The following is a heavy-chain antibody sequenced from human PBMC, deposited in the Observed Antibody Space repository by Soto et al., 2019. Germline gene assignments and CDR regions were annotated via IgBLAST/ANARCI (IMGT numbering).Heavy chain of an antibody. Sequence: DVQLLESGGGLVQPGESLRLSCTASGYTFTNYAMMWVRQAPGKGLEWLSSISGYSGTTYYADSVKGRFTLSRDTSRNTVYLQINSLRAEDTAVYYCARDLRTASGWYAPGYLGQGTLVTVSS. J-gene: IGHJ4*02. CDR3: ARDLRTASGWYAPGY. CDR2: ISGYSGTT. CDR1: GYTFTNYA. D-gene: IGHD6-19*01. V-gene: IGHV3-23*01.